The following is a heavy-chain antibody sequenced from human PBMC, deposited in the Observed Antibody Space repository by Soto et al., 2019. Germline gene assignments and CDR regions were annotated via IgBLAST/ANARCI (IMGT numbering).Heavy chain of an antibody. CDR3: ARGVDVAMVGTFDY. Sequence: TSETLSLTCTASGGSISSDYWSWIRQTPGRGLEWIGYMSYSGSTNNNPSLKSRVTMSVDTSKNQFSLKLSSVTAADTAVYYCARGVDVAMVGTFDYWGQGTLVTVSS. J-gene: IGHJ4*02. CDR2: MSYSGST. CDR1: GGSISSDY. V-gene: IGHV4-59*01. D-gene: IGHD5-18*01.